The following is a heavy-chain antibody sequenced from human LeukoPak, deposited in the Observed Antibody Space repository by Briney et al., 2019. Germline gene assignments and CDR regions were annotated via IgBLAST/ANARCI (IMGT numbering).Heavy chain of an antibody. V-gene: IGHV3-7*03. CDR1: GFIFSSYA. CDR2: INHNGNVN. D-gene: IGHD3-16*01. Sequence: GGSLRLSCAASGFIFSSYAMNWARQAPGKGLEWVASINHNGNVNYYVDSVKGRFTISRDNAKNSLYLQMSNLRAEDTAVYFCARGGGLDVWGQGATVTVSS. J-gene: IGHJ6*02. CDR3: ARGGGLDV.